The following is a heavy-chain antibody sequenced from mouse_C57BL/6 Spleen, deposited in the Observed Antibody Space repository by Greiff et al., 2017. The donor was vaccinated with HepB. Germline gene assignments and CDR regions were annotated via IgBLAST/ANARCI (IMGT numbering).Heavy chain of an antibody. Sequence: VQGVESGGGLVKPGGSLKLSCAASGFTFSSYAMSWVRQTPEKRLEWVATISDGGSYTYYPDNVKGRFTISRDNAKNNLYLQMSHLKAEDTAMYYCAREEDYGSSYYFDYWGQGTTLTVSS. CDR3: AREEDYGSSYYFDY. J-gene: IGHJ2*01. CDR1: GFTFSSYA. V-gene: IGHV5-4*01. D-gene: IGHD1-1*01. CDR2: ISDGGSYT.